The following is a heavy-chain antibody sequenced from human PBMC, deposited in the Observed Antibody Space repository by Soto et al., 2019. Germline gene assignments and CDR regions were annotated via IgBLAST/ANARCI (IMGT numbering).Heavy chain of an antibody. CDR3: ESDLHEALPADVLQGTK. CDR1: GFTFRSYE. J-gene: IGHJ4*02. Sequence: EVQLVESGGGLVQPGGSLTLSCAASGFTFRSYEMHWVRQPPGKGLQWISYISADGSGTYYADSVRGRFTISKDNPRNSLSLQLNSLGVYHAAIYYRESDLHEALPADVLQGTKWGEGTQVTVSS. D-gene: IGHD1-1*01. V-gene: IGHV3-48*03. CDR2: ISADGSGT.